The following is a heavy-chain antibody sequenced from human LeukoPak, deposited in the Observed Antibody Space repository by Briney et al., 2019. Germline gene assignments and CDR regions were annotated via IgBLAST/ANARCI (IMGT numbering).Heavy chain of an antibody. CDR2: QSGSGHNT. CDR1: GFTIENHV. CDR3: ATDWTLRGVPPFFDP. Sequence: GRSLRLSCEASGFTIENHVMTWVRQAPGKGPEWVASQSGSGHNTYYSESVRGRFAISRDNSTNTVFLQMNSLRVAATAIYYCATDWTLRGVPPFFDPWGQGTVVSVSS. V-gene: IGHV3-23*01. J-gene: IGHJ5*02. D-gene: IGHD3-10*01.